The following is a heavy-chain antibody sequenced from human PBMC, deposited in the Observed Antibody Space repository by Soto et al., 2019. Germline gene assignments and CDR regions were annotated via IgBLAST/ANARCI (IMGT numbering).Heavy chain of an antibody. J-gene: IGHJ6*03. Sequence: GGSLRLSCAASGFTVSSNYMSWVRQAPGKGLEWVSVIYSGGSTYYADSVKGRFTISRDNSKNTLYLQMNSLRAEDTAVYYCASHCSGGSCYQKNHYSYYYMDVWGKGTTVTVSS. CDR3: ASHCSGGSCYQKNHYSYYYMDV. CDR2: IYSGGST. CDR1: GFTVSSNY. V-gene: IGHV3-66*04. D-gene: IGHD2-15*01.